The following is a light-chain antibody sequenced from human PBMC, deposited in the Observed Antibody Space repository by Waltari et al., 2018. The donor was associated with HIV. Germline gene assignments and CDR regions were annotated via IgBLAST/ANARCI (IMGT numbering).Light chain of an antibody. Sequence: DIVMTQSPDSLAVSLGERATINCTSSQSVLASSANQHYLAWYQQRPGQPPTLLIYLASSRESGVPDRFSGSGSGTDFALTISSLQAEDVAVYYCQQYFLTPFTFAEGPRWRSN. CDR3: QQYFLTPFT. J-gene: IGKJ4*01. V-gene: IGKV4-1*01. CDR1: QSVLASSANQHY. CDR2: LAS.